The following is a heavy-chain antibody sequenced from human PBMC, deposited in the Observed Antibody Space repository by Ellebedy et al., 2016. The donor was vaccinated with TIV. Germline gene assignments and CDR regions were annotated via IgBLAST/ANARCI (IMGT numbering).Heavy chain of an antibody. V-gene: IGHV1-18*04. CDR3: ATNFYDSGSPAH. CDR2: IRASNGNT. D-gene: IGHD3-10*01. CDR1: GYAFISYG. J-gene: IGHJ4*02. Sequence: AASVKVSCKASGYAFISYGFTWVRQAPGQGLEWMGWIRASNGNTHYSKKFQDRVTMTTDTSTRTAYMEMKSLRSDDTALYYCATNFYDSGSPAHWGQGTLVTVSS.